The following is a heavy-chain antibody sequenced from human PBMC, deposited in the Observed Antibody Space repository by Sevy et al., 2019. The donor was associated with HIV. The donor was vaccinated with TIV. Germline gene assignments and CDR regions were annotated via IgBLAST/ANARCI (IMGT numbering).Heavy chain of an antibody. V-gene: IGHV3-21*01. CDR2: ISSRSSYI. D-gene: IGHD3-22*01. Sequence: GGYLRLSCAASGFTFSNYSMNCVRQAPGKGLEWVSSISSRSSYIYYADSVKGRFTISRDNAKNSLYLQMNSLRADDKALYYCARDVWDSCGHYYVTLDYWGQGTTVTVSS. J-gene: IGHJ4*02. CDR3: ARDVWDSCGHYYVTLDY. CDR1: GFTFSNYS.